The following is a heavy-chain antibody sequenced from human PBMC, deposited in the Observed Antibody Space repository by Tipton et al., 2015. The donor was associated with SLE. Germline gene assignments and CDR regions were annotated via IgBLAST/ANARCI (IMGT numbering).Heavy chain of an antibody. J-gene: IGHJ4*02. CDR2: IYYSGST. V-gene: IGHV4-59*12. D-gene: IGHD4-11*01. Sequence: TLSLTCTVSGGSISSYYWGWIRQPPGKGLEWIGYIYYSGSTNYNPSLKSRVTISVDTSKNRFSLKLSSVTAADTAVYYCARWAGPTVNFDYWGQGPLVTVSS. CDR1: GGSISSYY. CDR3: ARWAGPTVNFDY.